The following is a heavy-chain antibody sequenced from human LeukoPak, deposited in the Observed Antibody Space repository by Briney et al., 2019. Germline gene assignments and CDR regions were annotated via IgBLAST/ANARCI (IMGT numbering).Heavy chain of an antibody. Sequence: PSETLSLTCAVYGGSFSGYYWSWIRQPPGKGLERIGEINHSGSTHYNQSLKSRVTLSVDTSKNQFSLKLSSVTAADTAVYYCARGGVPKLKASYSSSSRRLDYWGQGTLVTVSS. CDR3: ARGGVPKLKASYSSSSRRLDY. J-gene: IGHJ4*02. V-gene: IGHV4-34*01. D-gene: IGHD6-6*01. CDR1: GGSFSGYY. CDR2: INHSGST.